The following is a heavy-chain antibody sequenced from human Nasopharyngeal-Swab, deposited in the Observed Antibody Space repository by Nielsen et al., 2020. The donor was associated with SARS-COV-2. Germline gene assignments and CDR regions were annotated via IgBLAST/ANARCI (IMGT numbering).Heavy chain of an antibody. CDR2: INPNSGGT. V-gene: IGHV1-2*06. D-gene: IGHD6-19*01. Sequence: WVRQAPGQGLEWMGRINPNSGGTNYAQKFQGRVTMTRDTSISTAYMELSRLRSDDTAVYYCAMSIAVAGTGLFDPWGQGTLVTVSS. CDR3: AMSIAVAGTGLFDP. J-gene: IGHJ5*02.